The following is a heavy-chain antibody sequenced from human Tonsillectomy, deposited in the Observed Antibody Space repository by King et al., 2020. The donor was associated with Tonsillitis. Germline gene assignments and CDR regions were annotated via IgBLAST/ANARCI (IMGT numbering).Heavy chain of an antibody. CDR1: GFTVSSNY. Sequence: VQLVESGGGLIQPGGSLRLSCAASGFTVSSNYMSWVRQAPGKGLEWVSVIYSGGSTYYTDSVKGRFTISRDNSKNTLYLQMNSLRAEDTAVYYCARTSWGANPFDIWGQGTMVTVSS. J-gene: IGHJ3*02. CDR2: IYSGGST. V-gene: IGHV3-53*01. D-gene: IGHD1-26*01. CDR3: ARTSWGANPFDI.